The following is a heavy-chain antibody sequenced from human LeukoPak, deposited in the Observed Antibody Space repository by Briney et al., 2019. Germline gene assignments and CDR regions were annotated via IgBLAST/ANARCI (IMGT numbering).Heavy chain of an antibody. Sequence: GGSLRLSCAASGFTFSSYAMHWVRQAPGKGLEWVAVISYDGSNKYYADSVKGRFTISRDNSKNTLYLQMNSLRAEDTAVYYCASCYQNFGDAFDIWGQGTMVTVSS. CDR3: ASCYQNFGDAFDI. V-gene: IGHV3-30-3*01. J-gene: IGHJ3*02. CDR2: ISYDGSNK. D-gene: IGHD3-3*01. CDR1: GFTFSSYA.